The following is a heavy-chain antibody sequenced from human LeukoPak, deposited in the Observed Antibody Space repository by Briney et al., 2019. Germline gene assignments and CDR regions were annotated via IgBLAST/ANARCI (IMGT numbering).Heavy chain of an antibody. V-gene: IGHV1-69*13. CDR1: GGTFSSYA. J-gene: IGHJ4*02. Sequence: SVKVSCKASGGTFSSYAISWVRQAPGQGLEWMGGIIPIFGTANYAQKFQGRVTITADESTSTAYMELSSLRSEDTAVYYCAXXXFGGVIVPSHQAWGQGTLVTVSS. CDR3: AXXXFGGVIVPSHQA. CDR2: IIPIFGTA. D-gene: IGHD3-16*02.